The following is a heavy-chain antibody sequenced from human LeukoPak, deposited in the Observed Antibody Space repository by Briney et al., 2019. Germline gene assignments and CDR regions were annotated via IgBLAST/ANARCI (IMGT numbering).Heavy chain of an antibody. CDR2: IYTGGST. CDR3: ARDRGGTFGI. Sequence: PGGSLRLSCAASGFTVSSSYMSWVRQSPGKGLEWVSVIYTGGSTYYADSVKGRFTISRDNSKNTLFLQMSSLRGEDTAVYFCARDRGGTFGIWGQGTLVTVSS. J-gene: IGHJ4*02. CDR1: GFTVSSSY. V-gene: IGHV3-53*01. D-gene: IGHD2-15*01.